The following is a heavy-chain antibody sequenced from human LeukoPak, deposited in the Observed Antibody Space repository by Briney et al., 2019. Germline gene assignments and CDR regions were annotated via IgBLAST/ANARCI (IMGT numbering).Heavy chain of an antibody. J-gene: IGHJ6*03. V-gene: IGHV1-69*05. CDR2: IIPIFGTA. CDR1: GGTFSSYA. Sequence: SVKVSCKASGGTFSSYAISWVRPPPGQGLEWMGGIIPIFGTANYAQKFQGRVTITTDESTSTAYMEVSSPRSEDTAVYYSARGHRGAAAGSKYYYYYMDVWGKGTTVTVSS. CDR3: ARGHRGAAAGSKYYYYYMDV. D-gene: IGHD6-13*01.